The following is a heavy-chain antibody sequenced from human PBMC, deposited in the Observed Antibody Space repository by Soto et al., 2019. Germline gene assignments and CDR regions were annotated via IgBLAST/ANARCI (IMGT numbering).Heavy chain of an antibody. CDR1: GYTFTSYG. D-gene: IGHD3-10*01. J-gene: IGHJ4*02. CDR2: INVYNGNT. Sequence: QVQLVQSGAEVKKPGASVKVSCKASGYTFTSYGISWVRQAPGQGLEGMGWINVYNGNTNYAQKLQGRVTMTTDTPTSTAYLDLRSLRSGDTAVYFCARDTSRGEYDYWGQGTLVTVSS. V-gene: IGHV1-18*01. CDR3: ARDTSRGEYDY.